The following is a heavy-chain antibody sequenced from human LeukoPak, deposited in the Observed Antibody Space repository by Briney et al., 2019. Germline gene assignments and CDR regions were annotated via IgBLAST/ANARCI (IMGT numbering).Heavy chain of an antibody. CDR1: GFTFSSYT. CDR3: ARLNGYCSTTICYSQIDY. J-gene: IGHJ4*02. D-gene: IGHD2-2*01. Sequence: GGPLRLSCAASGFTFSSYTMNWVRQAPGKGLEWVSSVSGSSSYIYYADSVKGRFTISRDNAKNSLYLQMSSLRAEDTAVYYCARLNGYCSTTICYSQIDYWGQGTLATVSS. CDR2: VSGSSSYI. V-gene: IGHV3-21*01.